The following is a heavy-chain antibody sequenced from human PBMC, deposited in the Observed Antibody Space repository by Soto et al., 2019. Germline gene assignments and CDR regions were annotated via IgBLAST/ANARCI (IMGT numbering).Heavy chain of an antibody. Sequence: QVQLVQSGAEVKKPGASVKVSCKASGYTFTSYDINWVRQATGQGLEWMGWMNPNGGNTGYAQKCQDRVTMNRNTSISTPYMELSSLRSEDTAVYYCERERTVAVIDYWGQGTLFTAS. CDR1: GYTFTSYD. CDR3: ERERTVAVIDY. V-gene: IGHV1-8*01. D-gene: IGHD2-21*01. J-gene: IGHJ4*02. CDR2: MNPNGGNT.